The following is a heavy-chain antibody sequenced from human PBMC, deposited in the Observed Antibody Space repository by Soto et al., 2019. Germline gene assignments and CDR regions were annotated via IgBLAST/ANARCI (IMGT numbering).Heavy chain of an antibody. D-gene: IGHD5-12*01. V-gene: IGHV4-30-4*01. J-gene: IGHJ5*02. Sequence: QVQLQESGPGLVKPSQTLSLTCTVSGGSISSGDYYWSWIRQPPGKGLEWIGYIFYSGSTYYNPSLKSRVTXSXDAXKTQFSLKLSSVTAADTGVYYCARYGGYEGLRFDPWGQGTLVTVSS. CDR1: GGSISSGDYY. CDR2: IFYSGST. CDR3: ARYGGYEGLRFDP.